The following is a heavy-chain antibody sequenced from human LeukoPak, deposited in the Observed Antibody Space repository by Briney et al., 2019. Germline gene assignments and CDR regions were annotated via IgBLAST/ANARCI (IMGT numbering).Heavy chain of an antibody. D-gene: IGHD3-16*01. Sequence: GGSLTPSCPASGFTFSDSWMSWVRQAPGKGLEGVANMNRDGSAKGYVDSVKGRCTISSENARNSLYLQMSSLGTEDTAVYYCATYTHWVAGDVWGQGTTVTVSS. CDR1: GFTFSDSW. J-gene: IGHJ6*02. CDR2: MNRDGSAK. CDR3: ATYTHWVAGDV. V-gene: IGHV3-7*01.